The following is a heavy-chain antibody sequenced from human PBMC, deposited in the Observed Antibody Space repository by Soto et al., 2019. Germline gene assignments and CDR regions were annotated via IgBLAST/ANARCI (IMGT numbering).Heavy chain of an antibody. V-gene: IGHV3-21*01. CDR2: ISSCSSYI. Sequence: EVQLVESGGGLVKPGGSLRLSCAASGFTFSSYSMKWVRQAPGKGLEWVSSISSCSSYIYYADSVKGRFTISRDNAKNSLYLQMNSLRAEDTAGYYCARDGVGYGDYGGQGTLVTVSS. CDR3: ARDGVGYGDY. J-gene: IGHJ4*02. D-gene: IGHD1-1*01. CDR1: GFTFSSYS.